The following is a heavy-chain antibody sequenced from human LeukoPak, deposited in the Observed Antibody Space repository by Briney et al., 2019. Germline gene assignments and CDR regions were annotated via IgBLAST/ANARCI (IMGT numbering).Heavy chain of an antibody. D-gene: IGHD4-17*01. CDR1: GGSISSSNW. V-gene: IGHV4-4*02. J-gene: IGHJ5*02. CDR2: IYHSGST. Sequence: SEALSLTCAVSGGSISSSNWWSWVRQPPGKGLEWIGEIYHSGSTNYNPSLKSRVTISVDKSKNQFSLKPSSVTAADTAVYYCARSTVTSRWFDPWGQGTLVTVSS. CDR3: ARSTVTSRWFDP.